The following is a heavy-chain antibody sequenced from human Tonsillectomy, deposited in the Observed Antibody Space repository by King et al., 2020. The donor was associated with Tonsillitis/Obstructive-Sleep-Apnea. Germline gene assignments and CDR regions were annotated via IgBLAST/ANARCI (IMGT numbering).Heavy chain of an antibody. CDR2: TSYDGSNK. V-gene: IGHV3-30*18. D-gene: IGHD2-2*01. Sequence: VQRVESGGGVVQPGRSLRLSCAASGFSFETFGMHWVRQAPGKGLEWLAVTSYDGSNKYYADSVKGRFTISRDTAKNTLYLQMNSLTTEDTAVYYCAKDELQFCSSTSCYLIDYWGQGTLVTVSS. CDR3: AKDELQFCSSTSCYLIDY. CDR1: GFSFETFG. J-gene: IGHJ4*02.